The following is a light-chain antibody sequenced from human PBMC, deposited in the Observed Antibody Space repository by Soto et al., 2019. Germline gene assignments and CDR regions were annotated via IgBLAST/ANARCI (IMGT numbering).Light chain of an antibody. J-gene: IGKJ5*01. CDR1: QSVSSY. V-gene: IGKV3-11*01. Sequence: IVFTQSPAALSLSPGERATLSCRASQSVSSYLAWYQQKPGQAPRLLIYDASNRATGIPARFSGSGSGTDFTLTISSLEPEDFAVYYCQQRSNWPRITFGQRARLEI. CDR2: DAS. CDR3: QQRSNWPRIT.